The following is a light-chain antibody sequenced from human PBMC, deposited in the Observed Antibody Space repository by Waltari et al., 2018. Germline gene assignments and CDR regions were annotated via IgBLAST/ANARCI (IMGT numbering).Light chain of an antibody. J-gene: IGLJ3*02. CDR1: SSDVGSYNL. CDR3: CSYAGSSTPWV. CDR2: EVS. Sequence: QSALTQPASVSGSPGQSITISCTGTSSDVGSYNLVSWYQQHPGKAPTLMIYEVSKRPSWVSNRFSGSKSGNTASLTISGLQAEDEADYYCCSYAGSSTPWVFGGGTKLTVL. V-gene: IGLV2-23*02.